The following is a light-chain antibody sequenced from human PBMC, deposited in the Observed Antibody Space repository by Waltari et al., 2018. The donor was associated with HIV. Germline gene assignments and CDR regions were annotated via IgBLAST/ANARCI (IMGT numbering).Light chain of an antibody. CDR2: YNS. J-gene: IGLJ3*02. V-gene: IGLV3-21*04. CDR1: NIGGKS. CDR3: QVWDSSNEHVV. Sequence: SYVLTQPPSVSVSPGAPATISCGAWNIGGKSVHWYKQQPGQAPVLVTRYNSDRPSGIPDRISGSNSGHTATLTITSVEAGDEATYYCQVWDSSNEHVVFGGGTELTVL.